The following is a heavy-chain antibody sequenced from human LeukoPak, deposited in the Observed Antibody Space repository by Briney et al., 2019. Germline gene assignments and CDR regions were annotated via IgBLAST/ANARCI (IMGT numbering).Heavy chain of an antibody. CDR3: ARWGYSGYGSLHY. J-gene: IGHJ4*02. D-gene: IGHD5-12*01. CDR2: ISSSSSTI. CDR1: GFTFSSYS. Sequence: PGGSLRLSCAASGFTFSSYSMNWVRQAPGKGLEWVSYISSSSSTIYYADSVKGRFTISRDNAKNSLYLQMNSLRAEDTAVYYCARWGYSGYGSLHYWGQGTLVTVSS. V-gene: IGHV3-48*01.